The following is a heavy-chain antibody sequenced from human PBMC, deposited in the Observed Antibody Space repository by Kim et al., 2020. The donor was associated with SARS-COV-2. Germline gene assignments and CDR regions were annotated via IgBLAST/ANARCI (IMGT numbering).Heavy chain of an antibody. CDR2: IYYSGST. V-gene: IGHV4-59*01. CDR3: SRVSGYSSGWYPY. D-gene: IGHD6-19*01. J-gene: IGHJ4*02. CDR1: GVSISSYY. Sequence: SETLSLTCTVSGVSISSYYWSWIRQPPGKGLEWIGYIYYSGSTNYNPSLKSRVTISVDTSKNQFSLKLSSVTAADTAVYYCSRVSGYSSGWYPYWGQGTLVTVSS.